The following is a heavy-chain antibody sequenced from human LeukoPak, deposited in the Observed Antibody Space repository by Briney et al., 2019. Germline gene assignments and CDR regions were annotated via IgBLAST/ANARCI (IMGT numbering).Heavy chain of an antibody. V-gene: IGHV3-23*01. Sequence: GGSPRLSCAASGFTFSSYAMSWVRQAPGKGLEWVSAISGSGGSTYYADSVRGRFTISRDNSKNTLYLQMNSLRAEDTAVYYCAGQYQLLSNAFDIWGQGTMVTVSS. CDR1: GFTFSSYA. CDR2: ISGSGGST. J-gene: IGHJ3*02. CDR3: AGQYQLLSNAFDI. D-gene: IGHD2-2*01.